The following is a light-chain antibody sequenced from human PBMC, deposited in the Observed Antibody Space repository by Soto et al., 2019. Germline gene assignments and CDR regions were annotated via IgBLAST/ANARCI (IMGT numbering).Light chain of an antibody. CDR3: QQYGSTPPLT. J-gene: IGKJ5*01. Sequence: EIVLTQSPGTLSLSPGERATLSCRASQSVSSSYLAWYQQKPGQAPRLLIYGASIRATGIPDRFSGSGSGTDFTLTISRLEPEDFAVYYCQQYGSTPPLTFGQGTRLEIK. CDR1: QSVSSSY. CDR2: GAS. V-gene: IGKV3-20*01.